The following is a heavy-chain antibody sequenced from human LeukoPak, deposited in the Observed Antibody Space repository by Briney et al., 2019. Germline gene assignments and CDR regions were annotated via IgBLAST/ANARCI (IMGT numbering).Heavy chain of an antibody. Sequence: SETLSLTCAVSGVSISSGGYSWSWIRQPPGKGLEWIGYIYHSGSTYYNPSLKSRVTISVDRSKNQFSLKLSSVTAADTAVYYCARWGRTVSKYYFDYWGQGTLVTVSS. CDR3: ARWGRTVSKYYFDY. V-gene: IGHV4-30-2*01. CDR2: IYHSGST. J-gene: IGHJ4*02. CDR1: GVSISSGGYS. D-gene: IGHD4-17*01.